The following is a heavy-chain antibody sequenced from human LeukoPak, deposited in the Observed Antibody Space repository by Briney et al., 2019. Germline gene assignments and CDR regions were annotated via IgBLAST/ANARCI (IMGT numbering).Heavy chain of an antibody. CDR1: GYTFTGYY. CDR2: INPNSGGT. Sequence: ASVKVSCKASGYTFTGYYMHWVRQAPGQGLEWMGWINPNSGGTNYAQKFQGRVTMTRDTSISTAYIELSRLRSDDTAVYYCAIYDFWSGPYQAPIDYWGQGTLVTVSS. V-gene: IGHV1-2*02. J-gene: IGHJ4*02. CDR3: AIYDFWSGPYQAPIDY. D-gene: IGHD3-3*01.